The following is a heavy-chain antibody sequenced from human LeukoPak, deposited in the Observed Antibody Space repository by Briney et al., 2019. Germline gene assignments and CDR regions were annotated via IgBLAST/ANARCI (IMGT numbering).Heavy chain of an antibody. V-gene: IGHV4-4*07. CDR2: MWNNENI. D-gene: IGHD3-9*01. Sequence: SETLSLTCSVSGDSINNYYWTWIRQPAGKGLEWIGRMWNNENIKYNPSLESRVTMSIDTSKNQFSLNLSSVTAADTAVYYCAREMYYDILTGNLYWYFDLWGRGTLVTVSS. J-gene: IGHJ2*01. CDR3: AREMYYDILTGNLYWYFDL. CDR1: GDSINNYY.